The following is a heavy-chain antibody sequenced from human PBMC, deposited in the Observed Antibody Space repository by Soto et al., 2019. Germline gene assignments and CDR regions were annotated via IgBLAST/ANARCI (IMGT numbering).Heavy chain of an antibody. J-gene: IGHJ5*02. CDR3: ARIRVGSGSSYTNWFDP. V-gene: IGHV2-70*01. CDR1: GFSLKTRGMC. CDR2: IDWDDDK. D-gene: IGHD3-10*01. Sequence: SGPTLVNPTQTLTLTCTFSGFSLKTRGMCVSWIRQPPGRALEWLALIDWDDDKYYSTSLKTRLTISKDTSRNQVVLTMTNMDPVDTATYYCARIRVGSGSSYTNWFDPWGQGTLVTVSS.